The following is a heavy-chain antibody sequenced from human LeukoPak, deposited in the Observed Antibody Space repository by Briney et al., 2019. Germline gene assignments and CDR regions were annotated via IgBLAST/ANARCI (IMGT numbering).Heavy chain of an antibody. CDR2: LIPIFGTA. CDR3: ARVLDDSPTEFYFDY. V-gene: IGHV1-69*13. D-gene: IGHD3/OR15-3a*01. CDR1: GGTFSSYA. J-gene: IGHJ4*02. Sequence: GASVKVSCKASGGTFSSYAISWVRQAPGQGLEWMGGLIPIFGTANYAQKFQGRVTITADESTSTAYMELSSLRSEDTAVYYCARVLDDSPTEFYFDYWGQGTLVTVST.